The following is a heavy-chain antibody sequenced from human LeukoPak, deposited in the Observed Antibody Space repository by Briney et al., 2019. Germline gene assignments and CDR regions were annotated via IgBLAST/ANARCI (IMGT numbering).Heavy chain of an antibody. V-gene: IGHV4-34*01. D-gene: IGHD3-22*01. CDR3: ARGYSSGPFDY. CDR1: GGSFSGYY. J-gene: IGHJ4*02. Sequence: SETLSLTCAVYGGSFSGYYWSWIRQPPGKGLEWIGEINHSGSTNYNPSLKSRVTISVDTSKNQVSLKLSSVTAADTAVYYCARGYSSGPFDYWGQGTLVTVSS. CDR2: INHSGST.